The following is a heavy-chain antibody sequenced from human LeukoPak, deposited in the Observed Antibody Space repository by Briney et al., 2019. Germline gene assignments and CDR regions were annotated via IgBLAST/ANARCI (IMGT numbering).Heavy chain of an antibody. CDR2: INAGNANT. CDR3: ARDPGYGYPNFDY. J-gene: IGHJ4*02. CDR1: GYTFTSYA. V-gene: IGHV1-3*01. Sequence: ASVKVSCKASGYTFTSYAMHWVRQAPGQRLEWMGWINAGNANTKYSQKFQGRVTITRDTSASTAYMELSSLRSEDTAVYYCARDPGYGYPNFDYWGQGTLVTVSS. D-gene: IGHD5-18*01.